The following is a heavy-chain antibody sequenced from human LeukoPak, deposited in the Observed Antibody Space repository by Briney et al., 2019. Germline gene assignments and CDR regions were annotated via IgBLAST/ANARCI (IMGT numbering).Heavy chain of an antibody. J-gene: IGHJ6*03. Sequence: PSETLSLTCTVSGGSISSGSYYWSWIRQPAGKGLEWIGRIYTSGSTNYNPSLKSRVTISVDTSKNQFSLKLSSVIAADTAVYYCARGRNYYGSGSYYYYYYYYMDVWGKGTTVTVSS. CDR1: GGSISSGSYY. CDR2: IYTSGST. CDR3: ARGRNYYGSGSYYYYYYYYMDV. V-gene: IGHV4-61*02. D-gene: IGHD3-10*01.